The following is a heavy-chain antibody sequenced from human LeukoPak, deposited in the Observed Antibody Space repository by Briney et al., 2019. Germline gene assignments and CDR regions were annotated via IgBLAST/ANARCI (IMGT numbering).Heavy chain of an antibody. CDR2: INQDGSEK. CDR3: ARDRVWTVLY. V-gene: IGHV3-7*01. J-gene: IGHJ4*02. CDR1: GFTFSSYS. D-gene: IGHD6-13*01. Sequence: GGSLRLSCAASGFTFSSYSMSWVRQAPGKGLDWVANINQDGSEKYYVDSVKGRFTISRDNAKNSLYLQMNSLRAEDTAVYYCARDRVWTVLYWGQGTLVTASS.